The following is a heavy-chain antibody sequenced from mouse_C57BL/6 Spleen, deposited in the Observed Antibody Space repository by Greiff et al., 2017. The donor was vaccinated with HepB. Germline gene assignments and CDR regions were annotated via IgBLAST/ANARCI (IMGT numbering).Heavy chain of an antibody. CDR2: ISGGGGNT. D-gene: IGHD2-4*01. Sequence: EVMLVESGGGLVKPGGSLKLSCAASGFTFSSYTMSWVRQTPEKRLEWVATISGGGGNTYYPDSVKGRFTISRDNAKNTLYLQMSSLRSEDTALYYCARPYYDYDLCAYWGQGTLVTVSA. V-gene: IGHV5-9*01. CDR1: GFTFSSYT. J-gene: IGHJ3*01. CDR3: ARPYYDYDLCAY.